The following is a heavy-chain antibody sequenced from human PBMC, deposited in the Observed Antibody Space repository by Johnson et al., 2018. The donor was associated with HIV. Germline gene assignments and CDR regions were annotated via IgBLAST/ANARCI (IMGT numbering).Heavy chain of an antibody. D-gene: IGHD3-9*01. CDR3: ARAYYDIFTGRDDAFDI. CDR1: AFTVSSNY. CDR2: IYSGGST. J-gene: IGHJ3*02. V-gene: IGHV3-66*01. Sequence: VQLVESGGGLVQPGGSLRLSCAASAFTVSSNYMSWVRQAPGKGLEWVSVIYSGGSTYYADSVKGRFTISRDNAKNSLYLQMNSLRAEDTAVYYCARAYYDIFTGRDDAFDIWGQGTKVTVSS.